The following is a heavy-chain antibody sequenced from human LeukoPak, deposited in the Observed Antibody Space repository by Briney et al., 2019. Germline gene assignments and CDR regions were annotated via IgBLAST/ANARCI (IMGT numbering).Heavy chain of an antibody. CDR3: ARVANYGDDNDAFDI. CDR2: IYYSGST. J-gene: IGHJ3*02. V-gene: IGHV4-39*07. CDR1: GGSISSSSYY. D-gene: IGHD4-17*01. Sequence: SETLSLTCTVSGGSISSSSYYWGWIRQPPGKGLEWIGSIYYSGSTYYNPSLKSRVTISVDTSKNQFSLKLSSVTAADTAVYYCARVANYGDDNDAFDIWGQGTMVTVSS.